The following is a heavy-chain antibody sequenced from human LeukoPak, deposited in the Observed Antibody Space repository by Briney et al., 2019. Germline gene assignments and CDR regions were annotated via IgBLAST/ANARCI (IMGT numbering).Heavy chain of an antibody. CDR2: IIPIFGTA. J-gene: IGHJ6*04. CDR3: ARDDYDFWSGYQHQAMDV. CDR1: GGTFISYA. V-gene: IGHV1-69*13. D-gene: IGHD3-3*01. Sequence: SVKVSCKASGGTFISYAISWVRQAPGQGLEWMGGIIPIFGTANYAQKFEGRVTITADESTSTAYMELSSLRSEDTAVYYCARDDYDFWSGYQHQAMDVWGKGTTVTVSS.